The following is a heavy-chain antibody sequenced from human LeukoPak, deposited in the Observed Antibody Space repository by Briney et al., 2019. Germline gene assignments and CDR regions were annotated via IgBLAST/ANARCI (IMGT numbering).Heavy chain of an antibody. D-gene: IGHD5-12*01. V-gene: IGHV3-30*02. Sequence: GGSLRLSCAASGFTFSSYGMHWVRQAPGKGLEWVAFIRHDGSNKYYADSVKGRFTISRDNSKNTLYLQMNSLRAEDTAVYYCAGQSGWGLRLIGYFDYWGQGTLVTVSS. J-gene: IGHJ4*02. CDR2: IRHDGSNK. CDR1: GFTFSSYG. CDR3: AGQSGWGLRLIGYFDY.